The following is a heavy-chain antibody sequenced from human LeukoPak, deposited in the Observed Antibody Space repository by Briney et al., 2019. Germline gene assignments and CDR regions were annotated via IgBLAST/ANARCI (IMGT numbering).Heavy chain of an antibody. Sequence: PWQTLSLTSPVSGDSTRTYYWSWIRQPPAKGLEWIGCVYYRVTSVYNPSPTRRFTMSAAMSTRQISLKLSSVTAAATTVYVCARAVGGVGSVSIWGPGKLVTVSS. CDR1: GDSTRTYY. J-gene: IGHJ4*01. D-gene: IGHD3-10*01. V-gene: IGHV4-59*01. CDR3: ARAVGGVGSVSI. CDR2: VYYRVTS.